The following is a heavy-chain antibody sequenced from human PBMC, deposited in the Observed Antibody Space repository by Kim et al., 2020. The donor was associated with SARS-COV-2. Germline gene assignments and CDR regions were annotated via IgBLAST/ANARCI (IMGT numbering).Heavy chain of an antibody. CDR3: AKTRGYSYGYDLDY. V-gene: IGHV3-23*01. CDR1: GFTFSSYA. Sequence: GGSLRLSCAASGFTFSSYAMSWVRYAPGKGLEWVSAISGSGGSPYYADSVKGRLTISRDNSKNTLYLQMNSLRAEDTAVYYCAKTRGYSYGYDLDYWGQGTLVTVSS. D-gene: IGHD5-18*01. J-gene: IGHJ4*02. CDR2: ISGSGGSP.